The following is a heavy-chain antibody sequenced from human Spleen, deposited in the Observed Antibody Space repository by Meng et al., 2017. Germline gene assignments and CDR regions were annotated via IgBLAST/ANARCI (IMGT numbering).Heavy chain of an antibody. D-gene: IGHD1-1*01. J-gene: IGHJ6*02. CDR3: ARAQHGAPYYYYYGMDV. CDR2: INTDGTTT. CDR1: GFTFSSYW. Sequence: GGSLRLSCAASGFTFSSYWMHWVRQTPGKGLVWVSRINTDGTTTTYADSVKGRFTISRDNAKNTLYLQMNSLRAEDTAVYYCARAQHGAPYYYYYGMDVWGQGTTVTVSS. V-gene: IGHV3-74*01.